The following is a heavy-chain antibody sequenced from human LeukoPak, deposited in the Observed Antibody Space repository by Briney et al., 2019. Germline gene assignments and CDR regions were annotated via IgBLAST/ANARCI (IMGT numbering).Heavy chain of an antibody. CDR3: ARGRFIMVRGVIRYFDY. Sequence: SETLSLTCTVSGYSISSGYYWGWIRQPPGKGLEWIGSIYHSGSTYYNPSLKSRVTISVDTSKNQFSLKLSSVTAADTAVYYCARGRFIMVRGVIRYFDYWGQGTLVTVSS. CDR1: GYSISSGYY. D-gene: IGHD3-10*01. CDR2: IYHSGST. V-gene: IGHV4-38-2*02. J-gene: IGHJ4*02.